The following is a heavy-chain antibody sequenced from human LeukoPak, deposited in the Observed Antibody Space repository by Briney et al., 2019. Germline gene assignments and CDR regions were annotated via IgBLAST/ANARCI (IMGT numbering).Heavy chain of an antibody. CDR2: ISYDGSNK. V-gene: IGHV3-30-3*01. CDR1: GFTFSSYA. CDR3: ARDGPSIAAAGTRAFDY. J-gene: IGHJ4*02. Sequence: PGGPLRLSCAASGFTFSSYAMHWVRQAPGKGLEWVAVISYDGSNKYYADSVKGRFTISRDNSKNTLYLQMNSLRAEDTAVYYCARDGPSIAAAGTRAFDYWGQGTLVTVSS. D-gene: IGHD6-13*01.